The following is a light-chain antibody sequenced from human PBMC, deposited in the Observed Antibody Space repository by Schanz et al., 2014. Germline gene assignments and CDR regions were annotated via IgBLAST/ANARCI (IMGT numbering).Light chain of an antibody. V-gene: IGKV3-20*01. J-gene: IGKJ1*01. CDR2: GAS. CDR3: QHYSVSPL. CDR1: QSVSTN. Sequence: EIVMTQSPATLSVSPGERVTLSCRASQSVSTNLAWHQQKPGQAPNLLVYGASRRATGVPDRFSGSGSGTDFTLTISGVEPEDFAVYYCQHYSVSPLFGQGTRVEI.